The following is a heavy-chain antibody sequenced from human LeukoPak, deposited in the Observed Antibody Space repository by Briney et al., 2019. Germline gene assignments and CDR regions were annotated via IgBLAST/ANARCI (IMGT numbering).Heavy chain of an antibody. CDR3: ARGAGITIFGVASED. CDR2: IIPILGTA. Sequence: SVKVSCKASGGTFSSYAISWVRQAPGQGLEWMGGIIPILGTANYAQKFQGRVTITADESTSTAYMELSSLRSEDTAVYYCARGAGITIFGVASEDWGQGTLVTVSS. J-gene: IGHJ4*02. D-gene: IGHD3-3*01. CDR1: GGTFSSYA. V-gene: IGHV1-69*13.